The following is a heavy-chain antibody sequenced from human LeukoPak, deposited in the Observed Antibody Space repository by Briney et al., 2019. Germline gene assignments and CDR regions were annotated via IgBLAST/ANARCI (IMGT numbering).Heavy chain of an antibody. CDR3: AREDYDSSGYYFDY. Sequence: SETLSLTCAVYGGSFSGYYWSWIRQPPGKGLEWIGEINHSGSTNYNPSLKSRVTISVDTSKNQFSLKLSSVTAADTAVYYCAREDYDSSGYYFDYWGQGTLVTVSS. V-gene: IGHV4-34*01. J-gene: IGHJ4*02. CDR2: INHSGST. D-gene: IGHD3-22*01. CDR1: GGSFSGYY.